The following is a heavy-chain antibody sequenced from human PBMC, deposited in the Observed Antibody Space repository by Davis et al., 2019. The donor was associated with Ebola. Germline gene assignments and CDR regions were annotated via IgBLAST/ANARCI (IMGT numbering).Heavy chain of an antibody. CDR2: ISYDGSNK. D-gene: IGHD1-26*01. CDR1: GFPFSSHG. Sequence: LSLTCSASGFPFSSHGMHWVRQAPGKGLEWVAVISYDGSNKYYADSVKGRFTISRDNSKNTLYLQMNSLRAEDTAVYYCAKLGGSYPQFDYWGQGTLVTVSS. J-gene: IGHJ4*02. CDR3: AKLGGSYPQFDY. V-gene: IGHV3-30*18.